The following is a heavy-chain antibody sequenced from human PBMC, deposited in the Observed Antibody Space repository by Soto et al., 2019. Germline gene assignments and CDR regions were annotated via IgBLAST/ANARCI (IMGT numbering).Heavy chain of an antibody. CDR1: GGTFSSYA. Sequence: QVQLVQSGAEVKKPGSSVKVSCKASGGTFSSYAISWVRQAPGQVLEWMGGIIPIFGTANYAQKFQGRVTITADESTSTAYMELSSLRSEDTAVYYCARFKQQLPGRGWYFDLWGRGTLVTVSS. V-gene: IGHV1-69*01. CDR2: IIPIFGTA. D-gene: IGHD6-13*01. J-gene: IGHJ2*01. CDR3: ARFKQQLPGRGWYFDL.